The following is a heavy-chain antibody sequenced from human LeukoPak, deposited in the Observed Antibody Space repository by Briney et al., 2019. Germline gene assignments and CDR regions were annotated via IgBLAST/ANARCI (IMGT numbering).Heavy chain of an antibody. D-gene: IGHD1-14*01. V-gene: IGHV3-74*01. J-gene: IGHJ4*02. CDR2: IYIDGSST. CDR3: ARGLDGSFDY. Sequence: SGGSLRLSCAASGFTFSSYWMHWVRQAPGKGLVWVSRIYIDGSSTSYADSVKGRFTISRDNAKNTLYLQMNSLRDEDTAVYYCARGLDGSFDYWGLGTLVTVSS. CDR1: GFTFSSYW.